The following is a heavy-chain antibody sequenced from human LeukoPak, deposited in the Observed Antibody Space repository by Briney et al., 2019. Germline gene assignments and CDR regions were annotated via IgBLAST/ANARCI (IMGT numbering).Heavy chain of an antibody. D-gene: IGHD4-17*01. CDR1: GGSISSYY. Sequence: SETLSLTCTVSGGSISSYYWSWIRQPPGKGLEWIGYIYYSGSTNYNPSLKSRVTISVDTSKNQFSLKLSSVTAADTAVYYCARGGVTTVTTSDFDYWGQGTLVTVSS. CDR2: IYYSGST. J-gene: IGHJ4*02. V-gene: IGHV4-59*01. CDR3: ARGGVTTVTTSDFDY.